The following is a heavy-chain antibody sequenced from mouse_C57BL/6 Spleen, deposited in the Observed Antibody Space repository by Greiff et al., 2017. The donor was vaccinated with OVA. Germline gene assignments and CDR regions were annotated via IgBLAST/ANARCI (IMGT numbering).Heavy chain of an antibody. V-gene: IGHV1-53*01. Sequence: QVQLQQSGTELVKPGASVKLSCKASGYTFTSYWMHWVKQRPGQGLEWIGNINPSNGGTNYNEKFKSKATLTVDKSSSTAYMQLSSLTSEDSAVYYCARWDSNYWYFDYWGQGTTLTVSS. CDR1: GYTFTSYW. D-gene: IGHD2-5*01. CDR2: INPSNGGT. CDR3: ARWDSNYWYFDY. J-gene: IGHJ2*01.